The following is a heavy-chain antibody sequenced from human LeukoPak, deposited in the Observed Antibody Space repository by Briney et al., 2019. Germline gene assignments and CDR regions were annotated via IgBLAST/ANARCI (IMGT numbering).Heavy chain of an antibody. Sequence: ASVKVSCKASGYTFTGYYMHWVRQAPGQGLEWMGWINPNSGGTNYAQKFQGRVTMTRNTSISTAYMELSRLRSDDTAVYYCARDGRRGYSYGFDYWGQGTLVTVSS. CDR2: INPNSGGT. J-gene: IGHJ4*02. CDR1: GYTFTGYY. D-gene: IGHD5-18*01. V-gene: IGHV1-2*02. CDR3: ARDGRRGYSYGFDY.